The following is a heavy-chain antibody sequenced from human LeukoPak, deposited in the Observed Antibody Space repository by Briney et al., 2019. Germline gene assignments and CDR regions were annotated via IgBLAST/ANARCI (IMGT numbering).Heavy chain of an antibody. CDR3: ARVRSRIDAFDF. D-gene: IGHD2-15*01. Sequence: SETLSLTCSVSGDSISIYYWSWIRQPAGKGLEWIGRVYTSGSISYNPSLKSRVTMSVDTSKNQFSLKLGSVTAADTAVYYCARVRSRIDAFDFWGQGIMVTVSS. V-gene: IGHV4-4*07. J-gene: IGHJ3*01. CDR2: VYTSGSI. CDR1: GDSISIYY.